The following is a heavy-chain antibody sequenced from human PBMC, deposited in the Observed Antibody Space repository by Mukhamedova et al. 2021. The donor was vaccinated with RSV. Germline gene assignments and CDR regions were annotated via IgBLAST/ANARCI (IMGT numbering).Heavy chain of an antibody. J-gene: IGHJ5*02. Sequence: MGGFDPEDGETIYAQKFQGRVTMTEDTSTDTAYMELSSLRSEDTAVYYCASSYNWNYGWFDPWGQGTRVTASS. CDR2: FDPEDGET. CDR3: ASSYNWNYGWFDP. V-gene: IGHV1-24*01. D-gene: IGHD1-7*01.